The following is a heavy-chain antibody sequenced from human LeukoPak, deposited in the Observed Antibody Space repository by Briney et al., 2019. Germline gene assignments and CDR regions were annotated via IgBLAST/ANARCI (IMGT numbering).Heavy chain of an antibody. CDR2: IIPIFGTA. V-gene: IGHV1-69*05. CDR3: ARVPWSSSYYYYMDV. J-gene: IGHJ6*03. Sequence: ASVKVSCKASGGTFSSYAISWVRQAPGQGLEWMGGIIPIFGTANYAQKFQGRVTITTDKSTSTAYMELSSLRSEDTAVYYCARVPWSSSYYYYMDVWGKGTTVTVSS. D-gene: IGHD6-6*01. CDR1: GGTFSSYA.